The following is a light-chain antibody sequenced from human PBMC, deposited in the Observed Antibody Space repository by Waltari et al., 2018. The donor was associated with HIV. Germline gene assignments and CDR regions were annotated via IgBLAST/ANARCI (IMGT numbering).Light chain of an antibody. V-gene: IGLV3-1*01. J-gene: IGLJ1*01. CDR3: QAWDNSTAYV. CDR2: QDS. CDR1: KLGDQY. Sequence: SNDLTQPPSVSVYPGQTATITCSQNKLGDQYTYWYQQKPGQSPVLVIYQDSKRPSGIPERFSGSNSGNTATLTIAGTQTVDEADYYCQAWDNSTAYVFGTGTKVTVL.